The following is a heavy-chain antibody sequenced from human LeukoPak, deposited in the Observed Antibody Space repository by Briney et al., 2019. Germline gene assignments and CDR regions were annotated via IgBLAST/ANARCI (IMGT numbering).Heavy chain of an antibody. V-gene: IGHV1-46*01. J-gene: IGHJ6*02. CDR3: ARDTVSDYYYYYGMDV. D-gene: IGHD2-21*02. CDR2: INPSGGST. Sequence: GASVKVSCKASGYTFTSYYMHWVRQAPGQGLEWMGIINPSGGSTSYAQKFQGRVTMTRDTSTSTVYMELSSLRSEDTAVYYCARDTVSDYYYYYGMDVWGQGTTVTVSS. CDR1: GYTFTSYY.